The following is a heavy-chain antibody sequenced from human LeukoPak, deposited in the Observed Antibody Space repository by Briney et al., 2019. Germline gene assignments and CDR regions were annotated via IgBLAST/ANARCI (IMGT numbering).Heavy chain of an antibody. CDR3: ARDGGDGYNVDY. Sequence: PGGSLRLSCAASGFTFSSYGMHWVRQAPGKGLEWVAVIWYDGSNKYYADSVKGRFTISRDNSKNTLYLQMNSLRAEDTAVYYCARDGGDGYNVDYWGQGTLVTVSS. CDR1: GFTFSSYG. CDR2: IWYDGSNK. J-gene: IGHJ4*02. V-gene: IGHV3-33*01. D-gene: IGHD5-24*01.